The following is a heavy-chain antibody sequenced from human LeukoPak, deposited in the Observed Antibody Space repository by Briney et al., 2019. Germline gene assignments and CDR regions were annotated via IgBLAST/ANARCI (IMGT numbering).Heavy chain of an antibody. Sequence: SETLSLTCTVSGGSISSSSYYWGWIRQPPGKGLEWIGSIYYSGSTYYNPSLKSRVTISVDTSKNQFSLKLSSVTAADTAVYYCARDSKIAARPFDPWGQGTLVTVSS. V-gene: IGHV4-39*07. CDR3: ARDSKIAARPFDP. D-gene: IGHD6-6*01. CDR2: IYYSGST. CDR1: GGSISSSSYY. J-gene: IGHJ5*02.